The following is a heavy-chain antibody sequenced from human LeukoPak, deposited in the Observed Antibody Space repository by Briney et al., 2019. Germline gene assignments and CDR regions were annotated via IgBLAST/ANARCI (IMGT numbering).Heavy chain of an antibody. CDR2: IYPGDSDT. CDR3: ASSDSSSWPSSFDY. J-gene: IGHJ4*02. CDR1: GYSFTSYW. Sequence: GESLKISCKGSGYSFTSYWIGWVRQMPGKGLESMWIIYPGDSDTRYSPSFQGQVTISVDKSISTAYLQWSSLKASDTAMYYCASSDSSSWPSSFDYWGQGTLVTVSS. D-gene: IGHD6-13*01. V-gene: IGHV5-51*01.